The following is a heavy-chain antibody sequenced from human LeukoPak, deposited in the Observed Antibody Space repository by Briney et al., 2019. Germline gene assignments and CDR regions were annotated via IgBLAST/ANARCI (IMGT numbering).Heavy chain of an antibody. J-gene: IGHJ4*02. CDR1: GGSFSGYY. CDR3: ARAYPRGPTGRTALDY. CDR2: INHSGST. V-gene: IGHV4-34*01. Sequence: SETLSLTCAVYGGSFSGYYWSWVRQPPGKGLEWIGEINHSGSTNYNPSLKSRVPISVDPSKNQFPLKLSSVTAADTAVYYCARAYPRGPTGRTALDYWGQGTLVTVSS. D-gene: IGHD1-14*01.